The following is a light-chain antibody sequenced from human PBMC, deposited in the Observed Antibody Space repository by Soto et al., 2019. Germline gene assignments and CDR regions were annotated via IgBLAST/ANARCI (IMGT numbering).Light chain of an antibody. CDR1: QSVRTY. J-gene: IGKJ4*01. Sequence: EIVMTQSPATLSLSPGERATLSCRASQSVRTYLAWYQQKPGQAPRLLIYDASNRATDIPDRFSGSGSGTDFTLTIRRLEPEDFAVYYCQQYGSSPLTFGGGTKVDIK. V-gene: IGKV3-20*01. CDR2: DAS. CDR3: QQYGSSPLT.